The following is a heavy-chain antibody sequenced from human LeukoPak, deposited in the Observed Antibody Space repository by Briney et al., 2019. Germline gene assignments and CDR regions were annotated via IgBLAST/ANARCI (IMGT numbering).Heavy chain of an antibody. V-gene: IGHV1-8*01. J-gene: IGHJ2*01. Sequence: ASVKVSCKASGYTFTSYDINWVRQATGQGREWMGWMNPNSGKTGYAQKFQGRVTMTRNTSISTAYMELSSLRSEDTAVYYCARAYSGSPVRYFDLWGRGTLVTVSS. CDR2: MNPNSGKT. CDR3: ARAYSGSPVRYFDL. CDR1: GYTFTSYD. D-gene: IGHD5-18*01.